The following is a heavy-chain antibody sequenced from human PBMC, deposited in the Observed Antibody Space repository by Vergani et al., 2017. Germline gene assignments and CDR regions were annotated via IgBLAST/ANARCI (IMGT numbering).Heavy chain of an antibody. V-gene: IGHV4-31*11. D-gene: IGHD5-24*01. CDR3: ARDQWDDDGPRGWFAP. CDR2: IFYSGTT. Sequence: QVQLQESGPGVVKPSQTLSLTCAVSGGSISSGDHCWTWIRQRPGKGLEWIGYIFYSGTTYDNPSLRSRLTISVDTSQNQFSLKLRSVTAADTAVYFCARDQWDDDGPRGWFAPWGQGVLVTVSS. CDR1: GGSISSGDHC. J-gene: IGHJ5*02.